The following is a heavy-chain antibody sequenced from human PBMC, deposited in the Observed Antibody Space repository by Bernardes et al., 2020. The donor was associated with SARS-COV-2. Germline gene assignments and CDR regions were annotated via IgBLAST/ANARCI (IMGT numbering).Heavy chain of an antibody. CDR2: INHTGST. V-gene: IGHV4-34*01. CDR1: GGSFSYYY. J-gene: IGHJ4*02. Sequence: WATLSLTCTIYGGSFSYYYWTWIRQPPGKGLEWIGEINHTGSTNYNPSLKSRVTISVDTSKNQFSLRLNSVTAADTAVYYCAGLAISFSSDWSVDYWGQGTLVTVSS. CDR3: AGLAISFSSDWSVDY. D-gene: IGHD3-9*01.